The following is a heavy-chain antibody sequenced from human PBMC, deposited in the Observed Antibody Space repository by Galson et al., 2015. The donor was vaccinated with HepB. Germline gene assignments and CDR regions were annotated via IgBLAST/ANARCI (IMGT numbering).Heavy chain of an antibody. CDR2: ISYDGDIK. CDR3: ARDVPIRYFDSLSIGDYLDY. J-gene: IGHJ4*02. CDR1: GFNFSTFG. V-gene: IGHV3-30*03. Sequence: SLRPSCAASGFNFSTFGMHWVRQAPGKGLEWVGVISYDGDIKSYGDSVKGRFTVSRENSKNTLYLEMNSLRAEDTAVYFCARDVPIRYFDSLSIGDYLDYWGQGTLVTVSS. D-gene: IGHD3-9*01.